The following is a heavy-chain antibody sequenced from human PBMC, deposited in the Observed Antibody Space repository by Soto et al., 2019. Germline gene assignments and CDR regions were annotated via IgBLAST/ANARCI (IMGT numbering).Heavy chain of an antibody. D-gene: IGHD2-8*01. CDR2: IKTKNDGETT. CDR1: GITINTAW. J-gene: IGHJ4*02. V-gene: IGHV3-15*01. CDR3: TREWWGDFA. Sequence: EGQLVESGGGLVKPGESLRLSCAVSGITINTAWMSWVRQAPGKGLEWVGRIKTKNDGETTEFAAAVDGRFSSSRDDSRNTIYLQMNSLRTEDTAVYYYTREWWGDFAWGQGSLVTVSS.